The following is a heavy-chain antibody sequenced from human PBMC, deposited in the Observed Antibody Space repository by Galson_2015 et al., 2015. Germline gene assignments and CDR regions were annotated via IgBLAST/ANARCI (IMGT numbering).Heavy chain of an antibody. CDR2: ISGSGGST. J-gene: IGHJ1*01. CDR1: GFTFSSYA. CDR3: AKDPNQVRGVTGYFQH. V-gene: IGHV3-23*01. Sequence: SLRLSCAASGFTFSSYAMSWVRQAPGKGLEWVSAISGSGGSTYYADSVKGRFTISRDNSKNTLYLQMNSLRAEDTAVYYCAKDPNQVRGVTGYFQHWGQGTLVTVSS. D-gene: IGHD3-10*01.